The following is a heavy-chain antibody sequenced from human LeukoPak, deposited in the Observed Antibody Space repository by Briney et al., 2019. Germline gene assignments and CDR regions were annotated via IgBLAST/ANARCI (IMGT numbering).Heavy chain of an antibody. J-gene: IGHJ4*02. Sequence: ASVKVSCKASGYTFTSYDINWVRQATGQGLEWMGWMNPNSGNTGCAQKFQGRVTMTRDMSTSTVYMELSSLRSEDTAVYYCARSWTPYYYDSSGYYSGLAYYFDYWGQGTLVTVSS. D-gene: IGHD3-22*01. CDR3: ARSWTPYYYDSSGYYSGLAYYFDY. CDR1: GYTFTSYD. V-gene: IGHV1-8*02. CDR2: MNPNSGNT.